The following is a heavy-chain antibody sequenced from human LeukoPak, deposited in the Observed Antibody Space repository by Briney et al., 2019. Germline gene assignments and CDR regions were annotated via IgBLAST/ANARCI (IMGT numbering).Heavy chain of an antibody. CDR2: LSTSGDIM. D-gene: IGHD4-23*01. Sequence: GGSLRLSCAASGFIFSDYYMSWIRQAPGKGLEWVSYLSTSGDIMYYAGSVKGRFTISRDNAKNSLYLEMDSLRAEDTAGYYCARGHYGGNPADAFDIWGQGTMVTVS. J-gene: IGHJ3*02. V-gene: IGHV3-11*01. CDR1: GFIFSDYY. CDR3: ARGHYGGNPADAFDI.